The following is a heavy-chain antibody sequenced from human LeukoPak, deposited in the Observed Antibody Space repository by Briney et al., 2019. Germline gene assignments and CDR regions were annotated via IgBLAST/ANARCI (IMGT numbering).Heavy chain of an antibody. Sequence: PSETLSLTCTVSGGSISSYYWSWIRQPPGEGLEWIGYIYYSGSTNYNPSLKSRVTISVDTSKNQFSLKLSSVTAADTAVYYCARQRTDSSGYCYVDYFDYWGQGTLVTVSS. CDR1: GGSISSYY. V-gene: IGHV4-59*08. D-gene: IGHD3-22*01. CDR3: ARQRTDSSGYCYVDYFDY. CDR2: IYYSGST. J-gene: IGHJ4*02.